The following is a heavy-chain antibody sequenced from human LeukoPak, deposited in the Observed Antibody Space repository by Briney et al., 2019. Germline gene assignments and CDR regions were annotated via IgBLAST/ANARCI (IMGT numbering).Heavy chain of an antibody. Sequence: ASVKVSCKASGYTLTSYAMHWVRQAPGQRLEWMGWINAGNGNTKYSQKFQGRVTITRDTSASTAYMELSSLRSEDTAVYYCARDWGVVPAAQTNWFDPWGQGTLVTVSS. CDR3: ARDWGVVPAAQTNWFDP. V-gene: IGHV1-3*01. D-gene: IGHD2-2*01. J-gene: IGHJ5*02. CDR1: GYTLTSYA. CDR2: INAGNGNT.